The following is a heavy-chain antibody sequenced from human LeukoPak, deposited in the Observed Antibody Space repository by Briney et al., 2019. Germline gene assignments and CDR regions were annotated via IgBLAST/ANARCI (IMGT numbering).Heavy chain of an antibody. CDR1: GFTFSSYA. V-gene: IGHV3-23*01. J-gene: IGHJ4*02. CDR2: ISGSGGST. CDR3: AEHSSPRLGYFDY. D-gene: IGHD6-13*01. Sequence: GGSLRLSCAASGFTFSSYAMSWVRQAPGKGLEWVSAISGSGGSTYYADSVKGRFTISRDNSKNTLYLQMNSLRAEDTAVYYCAEHSSPRLGYFDYWGQGTLVTVSS.